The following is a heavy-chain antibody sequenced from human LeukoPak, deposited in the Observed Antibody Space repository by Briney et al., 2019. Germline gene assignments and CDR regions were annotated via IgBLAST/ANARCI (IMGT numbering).Heavy chain of an antibody. CDR2: ISGGGGTT. J-gene: IGHJ3*02. D-gene: IGHD5-12*01. CDR1: GFTFSSYA. Sequence: GGSLRLSCAASGFTFSSYAMSWVRQAPGKGLEWVSTISGGGGTTYYADSVMGRFTISRDNSKNTLYLQMNSLRAEDTAVYYCAKGTGPWLLPGFDIWGQGTMVTVSS. V-gene: IGHV3-23*01. CDR3: AKGTGPWLLPGFDI.